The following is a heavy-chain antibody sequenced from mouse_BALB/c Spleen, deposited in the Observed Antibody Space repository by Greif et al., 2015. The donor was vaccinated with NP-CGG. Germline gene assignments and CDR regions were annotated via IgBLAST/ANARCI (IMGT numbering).Heavy chain of an antibody. Sequence: QVQLKHSGPELVKPGASVKISCKASGYTFTDYYINWVKQKPGQGLEWIGWIYPGSGNTKYNEKFKGKATLTVDTSSSTAYMQLSSLTSEDTAVYFCARRTGTEAMDYWGQGTSVTVSS. D-gene: IGHD4-1*01. J-gene: IGHJ4*01. V-gene: IGHV1-84*02. CDR3: ARRTGTEAMDY. CDR1: GYTFTDYY. CDR2: IYPGSGNT.